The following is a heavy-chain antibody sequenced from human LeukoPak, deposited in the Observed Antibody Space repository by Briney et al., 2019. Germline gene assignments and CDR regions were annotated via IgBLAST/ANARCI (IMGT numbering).Heavy chain of an antibody. Sequence: ASVKVSCKASGYTFTGYYMHWVRQAPGQGLEWMGWINPNSGGTNYAQKFQGRVTMTRDTSISIAYMELSRLRSDDTAVYYCARILDVWGSYRYAFDIWGQGTMVTVSS. D-gene: IGHD3-16*02. CDR3: ARILDVWGSYRYAFDI. CDR2: INPNSGGT. CDR1: GYTFTGYY. V-gene: IGHV1-2*02. J-gene: IGHJ3*02.